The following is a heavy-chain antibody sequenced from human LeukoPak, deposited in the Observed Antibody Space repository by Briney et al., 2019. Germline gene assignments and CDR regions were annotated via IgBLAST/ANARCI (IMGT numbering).Heavy chain of an antibody. Sequence: GGSLRLSCAASGFTFDDYGMSWVRQAPGKGLEWVSAISGSGGSTYYADSVKGRFTISRDNSKDTLYLQMNSLRAEDTAVYYCAKLNYYDSSGYYYFDYWGQGTLVTVSS. CDR3: AKLNYYDSSGYYYFDY. CDR1: GFTFDDYG. D-gene: IGHD3-22*01. V-gene: IGHV3-23*01. J-gene: IGHJ4*02. CDR2: ISGSGGST.